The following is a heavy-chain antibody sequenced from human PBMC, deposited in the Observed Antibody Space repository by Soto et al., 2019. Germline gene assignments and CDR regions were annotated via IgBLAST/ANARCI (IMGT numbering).Heavy chain of an antibody. Sequence: SLGLSDTASGFNFSSYAMSWVRQSPGKGLEWVSAISGSGGSTYYADSVKGRFTISRDNSKNTLSLQMNSLRAEDTAVYYCARGGFTIFVLVTCYYSSGMQFWCPGPSVS. CDR2: ISGSGGST. J-gene: IGHJ6*02. V-gene: IGHV3-23*01. CDR1: GFNFSSYA. CDR3: ARGGFTIFVLVTCYYSSGMQF. D-gene: IGHD3-3*01.